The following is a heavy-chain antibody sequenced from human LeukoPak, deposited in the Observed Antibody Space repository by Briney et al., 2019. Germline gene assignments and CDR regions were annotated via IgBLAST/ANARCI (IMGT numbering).Heavy chain of an antibody. V-gene: IGHV1-2*02. CDR1: GYTFTGYY. CDR3: ARDLGMVKLGPFDY. J-gene: IGHJ4*02. CDR2: INPNSGGT. Sequence: ASVKVSCKASGYTFTGYYMHWVRQAPGQGLEWMGWINPNSGGTNYAQKFQGRVTMTRDTSISTAYMELSRLRSDDTAVYYCARDLGMVKLGPFDYWGQGTMVTVSS. D-gene: IGHD1-1*01.